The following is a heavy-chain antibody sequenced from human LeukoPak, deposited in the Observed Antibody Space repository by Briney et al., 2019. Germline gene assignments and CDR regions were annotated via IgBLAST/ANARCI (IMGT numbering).Heavy chain of an antibody. CDR3: ARVGVRDGFDY. D-gene: IGHD1-1*01. V-gene: IGHV3-53*01. J-gene: IGHJ4*02. CDR2: IYSGGST. Sequence: GGSLRLSCAASGFTVSSNYMSWVRQAPGKGLEWVSVIYSGGSTYYADSVEGRFTISRDNSKNTLYLQMNSLRAEDTAVYYCARVGVRDGFDYWGQGTLVTVSS. CDR1: GFTVSSNY.